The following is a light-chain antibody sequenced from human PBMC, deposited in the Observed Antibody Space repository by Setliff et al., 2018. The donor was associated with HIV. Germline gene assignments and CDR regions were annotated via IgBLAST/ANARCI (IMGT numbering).Light chain of an antibody. CDR1: SSDVGGYSF. J-gene: IGLJ1*01. V-gene: IGLV2-14*03. CDR2: DVS. CDR3: SSYTSSTPLYV. Sequence: QSALTQPASVSGSPGQSITISCTGASSDVGGYSFVSWYQQHPGKAPKLMIYDVSYRPSGVSDRFSGSKSGNTASLTISGLQAEDEAEYYCSSYTSSTPLYVFGTGTKVTVL.